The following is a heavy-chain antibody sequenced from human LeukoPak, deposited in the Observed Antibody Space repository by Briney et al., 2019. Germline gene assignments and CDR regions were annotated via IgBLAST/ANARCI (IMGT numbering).Heavy chain of an antibody. D-gene: IGHD4-23*01. V-gene: IGHV4-4*09. J-gene: IGHJ6*03. CDR3: SRQYGGNLYYMDV. CDR1: GGSISSYY. Sequence: SETLSLTCTVSGGSISSYYWSWIRQPAGKGLEWIGYIYTSGSTSYNPSLKSRVTISVDTSKNQFSLKLSSVTAADTAVYYCSRQYGGNLYYMDVWGTGTTVTVSS. CDR2: IYTSGST.